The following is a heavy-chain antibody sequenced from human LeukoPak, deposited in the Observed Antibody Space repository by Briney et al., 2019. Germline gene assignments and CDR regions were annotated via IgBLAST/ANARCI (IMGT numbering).Heavy chain of an antibody. J-gene: IGHJ4*02. CDR3: ARDGLGVTMIVVASNFDY. D-gene: IGHD3-22*01. CDR1: GFTVSSNY. Sequence: GGSLRLSCAASGFTVSSNYMSWVRQAPGKGLEWVSVIYSGGSTYYADSVKGRFTISRDNAKNSLYLQMNSLRAEDTAVYYCARDGLGVTMIVVASNFDYWGQGTLVTVSS. V-gene: IGHV3-53*01. CDR2: IYSGGST.